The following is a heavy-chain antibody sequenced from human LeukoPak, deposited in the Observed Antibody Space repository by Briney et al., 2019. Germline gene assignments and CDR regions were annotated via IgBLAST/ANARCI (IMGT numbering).Heavy chain of an antibody. J-gene: IGHJ5*02. CDR3: ARNYSPMATIAPYFDP. D-gene: IGHD5-24*01. Sequence: PSETLSLTCTVSGGSISSSSYYWGWIRQPPGKGLEWIGSIYYSGSTYYNPSLKSRVTISVDTSKNQFSLKLSSVTAADTAVYYCARNYSPMATIAPYFDPWGQGTLVTVSS. CDR2: IYYSGST. V-gene: IGHV4-39*01. CDR1: GGSISSSSYY.